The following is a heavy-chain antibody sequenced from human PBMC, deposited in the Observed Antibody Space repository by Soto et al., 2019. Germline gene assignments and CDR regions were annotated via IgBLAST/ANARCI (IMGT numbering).Heavy chain of an antibody. CDR1: GGSISSGGYY. J-gene: IGHJ5*02. D-gene: IGHD3-3*01. Sequence: PSETLSLTCTVSGGSISSGGYYWSWIRQHPGKGLEWIGYIYYSGSTYYNPSLKSRVTISVDTSKNQFSLKLSSVTAADTAVYYCARXRITIFGVVIKPNWFDPWGQGTLVTVSS. CDR3: ARXRITIFGVVIKPNWFDP. CDR2: IYYSGST. V-gene: IGHV4-31*03.